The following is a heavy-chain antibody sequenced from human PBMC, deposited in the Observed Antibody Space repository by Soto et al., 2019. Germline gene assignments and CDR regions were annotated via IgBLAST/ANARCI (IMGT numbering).Heavy chain of an antibody. J-gene: IGHJ6*02. CDR3: ARRPYDSTGYSALDV. CDR1: GYSFTSYW. Sequence: GESLKISCKGSGYSFTSYWISWVRQMPGKGLEWMGRIDPSDSYTNYSPSFQGHVTISADKSISTAYLQWSSLKASDTAMYYCARRPYDSTGYSALDVWGQGTTVTVSS. V-gene: IGHV5-10-1*01. CDR2: IDPSDSYT. D-gene: IGHD3-22*01.